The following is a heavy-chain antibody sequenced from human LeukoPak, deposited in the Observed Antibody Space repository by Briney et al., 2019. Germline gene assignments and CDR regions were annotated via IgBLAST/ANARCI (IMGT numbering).Heavy chain of an antibody. J-gene: IGHJ4*02. CDR1: GFTFSSYA. D-gene: IGHD3-16*02. CDR3: AKAVWGSYLFDY. CDR2: ISGSGGST. Sequence: GGSLRLSCAASGFTFSSYAMSWVRRAPGKGLKGVSAISGSGGSTYYADSVKGRFTISRDNSKNTLYLQMNSLKAEDTAIYYCAKAVWGSYLFDYWGQGTLVTVSS. V-gene: IGHV3-23*01.